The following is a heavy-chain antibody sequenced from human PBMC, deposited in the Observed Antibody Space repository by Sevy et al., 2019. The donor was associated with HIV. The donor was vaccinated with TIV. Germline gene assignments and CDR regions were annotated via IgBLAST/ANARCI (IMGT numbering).Heavy chain of an antibody. CDR2: VSAYNGNT. V-gene: IGHV1-18*01. J-gene: IGHJ6*02. CDR1: GYTFTNYG. CDR3: VRDSIPMVQGVIITPYYYGMDV. Sequence: ASVKVSCESSGYTFTNYGISWVRQAPGQGLEWMGWVSAYNGNTNYAQKLQGRVTMTTDTSTSTAYMELRSLRSDDTAVYYCVRDSIPMVQGVIITPYYYGMDVWGQGTTVTVSS. D-gene: IGHD3-10*01.